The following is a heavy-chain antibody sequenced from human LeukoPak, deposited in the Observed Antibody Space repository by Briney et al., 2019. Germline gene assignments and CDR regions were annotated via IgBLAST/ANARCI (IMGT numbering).Heavy chain of an antibody. CDR3: VRHIRDSSFFDP. CDR2: INYSGST. J-gene: IGHJ5*02. Sequence: SETLSLTCTVSGGSISSSSYFYGWIRQSPGKGLEWVGYINYSGSTYYSPSLKSRVTISVDTSRNQFSLKLTSVTAADTAVYYCVRHIRDSSFFDPWGLGTLVTVSS. V-gene: IGHV4-39*01. D-gene: IGHD2-15*01. CDR1: GGSISSSSYF.